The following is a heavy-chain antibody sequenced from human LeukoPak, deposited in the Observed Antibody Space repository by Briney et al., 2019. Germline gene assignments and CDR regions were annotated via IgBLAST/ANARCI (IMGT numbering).Heavy chain of an antibody. V-gene: IGHV3-64*02. Sequence: GGSLRLSCSASGFTFSSYAMHWVRQAPGKGLEYVSAISSNGGSTYYADSVKGRFTISRDNSKSTLYLQMGSLRVEDMAVYYCARPLIAAPGTPYYYYGMDVWGQGTTVTVSS. J-gene: IGHJ6*02. CDR1: GFTFSSYA. CDR3: ARPLIAAPGTPYYYYGMDV. D-gene: IGHD6-13*01. CDR2: ISSNGGST.